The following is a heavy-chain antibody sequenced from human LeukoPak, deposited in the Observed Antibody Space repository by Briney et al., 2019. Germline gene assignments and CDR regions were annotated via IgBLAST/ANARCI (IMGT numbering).Heavy chain of an antibody. Sequence: PGGSLRLSCAASGFTFSSYAMHWVRQAPGKGLEWVAVISYDGSNKDYADSVKGRFTISRDISNNTLYLQMNSLRAEDTAVYFCTRTYYYDRSGYYYDFDYWGQGTLVTVFS. CDR3: TRTYYYDRSGYYYDFDY. J-gene: IGHJ4*02. CDR1: GFTFSSYA. CDR2: ISYDGSNK. V-gene: IGHV3-30*04. D-gene: IGHD3-22*01.